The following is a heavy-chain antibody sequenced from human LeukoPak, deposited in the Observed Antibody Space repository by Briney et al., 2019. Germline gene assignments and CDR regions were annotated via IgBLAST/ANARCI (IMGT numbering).Heavy chain of an antibody. J-gene: IGHJ3*02. CDR3: AKLHSGSRYDAVEI. CDR2: ISGSGGST. D-gene: IGHD1-26*01. Sequence: GGSLRLSSVPSGFTFSTDAMRSVRQAPGKGLEWVSAISGSGGSTYYADSVKGRFTISRDNSKNSLYLQMDSLRAEDTAVYCCAKLHSGSRYDAVEIWGQGTMVTVSS. CDR1: GFTFSTDA. V-gene: IGHV3-23*01.